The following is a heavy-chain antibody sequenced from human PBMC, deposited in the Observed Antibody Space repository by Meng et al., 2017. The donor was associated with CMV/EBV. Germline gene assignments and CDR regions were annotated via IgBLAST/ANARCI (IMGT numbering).Heavy chain of an antibody. Sequence: GGSLRLSCAASGFTFSSYEMNWVRQAPGKGLEWVSYISSSGSTIYYADSVKGRFTICRDNAKNSLYLQMNSLRAEDTAVYYCARDPYDFWSGYYHYGMDVWGQGTTVTVSS. CDR3: ARDPYDFWSGYYHYGMDV. D-gene: IGHD3-3*01. V-gene: IGHV3-48*03. CDR2: ISSSGSTI. CDR1: GFTFSSYE. J-gene: IGHJ6*02.